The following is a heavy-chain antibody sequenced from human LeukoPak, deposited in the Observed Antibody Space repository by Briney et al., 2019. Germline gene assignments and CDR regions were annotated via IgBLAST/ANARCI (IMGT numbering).Heavy chain of an antibody. V-gene: IGHV1-2*06. J-gene: IGHJ4*02. Sequence: GASVKVSCKASGYTFTGYYMHWVRQAPGQGLEWMGRINPNSGGTNYAQKFQGRVTMTRDTSISTAYMELSRLRSDDTAVYYCARDYYDSSGYYLPLDYWGQGTLVTVSS. CDR1: GYTFTGYY. D-gene: IGHD3-22*01. CDR3: ARDYYDSSGYYLPLDY. CDR2: INPNSGGT.